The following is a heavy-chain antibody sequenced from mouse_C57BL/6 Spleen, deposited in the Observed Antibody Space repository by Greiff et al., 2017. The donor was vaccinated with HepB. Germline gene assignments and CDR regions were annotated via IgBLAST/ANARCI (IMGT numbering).Heavy chain of an antibody. CDR2: INPYNGGT. V-gene: IGHV1-19*01. Sequence: VHVKQSGPVLVKPGASVKMSCKASGYTFTDYYMNWVKQSHGKSLEWIGVINPYNGGTSYNQKFKGKATLTVDKSSSTAYMELNSLTSEDSAVYYCARAGLRREAWFAYWGQGTLVTVSA. CDR3: ARAGLRREAWFAY. J-gene: IGHJ3*01. CDR1: GYTFTDYY. D-gene: IGHD2-4*01.